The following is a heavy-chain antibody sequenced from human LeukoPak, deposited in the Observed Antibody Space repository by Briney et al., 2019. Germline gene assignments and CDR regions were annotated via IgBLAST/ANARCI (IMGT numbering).Heavy chain of an antibody. D-gene: IGHD5-12*01. J-gene: IGHJ1*01. V-gene: IGHV1-18*01. CDR2: ISAYNGNT. CDR1: GYTFTSYG. CDR3: ARENIVAGGGGFQH. Sequence: ASVKVSCKASGYTFTSYGISWVRQAPGQGLDWMGWISAYNGNTNYAQKLQGRVTMTTDTSTSTAYMELRSLRSDDTAVYYCARENIVAGGGGFQHWGQGTLVTVSS.